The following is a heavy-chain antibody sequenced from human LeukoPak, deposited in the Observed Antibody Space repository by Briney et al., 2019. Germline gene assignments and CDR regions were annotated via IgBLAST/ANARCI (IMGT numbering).Heavy chain of an antibody. J-gene: IGHJ4*02. CDR1: GFTFSSYA. Sequence: GGSLRLSCAASGFTFSSYAMSWVRQAPGKGLEWVSAISGSGGSTYYADSVKGRFTISRDSSKNTLYLQMNSLRAEDTAVYYCAKSRNQYYYDSSGRGEFDYWGQGTLVTVSS. V-gene: IGHV3-23*01. CDR3: AKSRNQYYYDSSGRGEFDY. CDR2: ISGSGGST. D-gene: IGHD3-22*01.